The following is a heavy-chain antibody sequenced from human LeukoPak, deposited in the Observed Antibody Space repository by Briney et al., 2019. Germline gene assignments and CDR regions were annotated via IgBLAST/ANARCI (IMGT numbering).Heavy chain of an antibody. Sequence: SETLSLTCTVSGGSISSYYWSWIRQPPGKGLERIGYIYYSGSTNYNPSLKSRVTISVDTSKNQFSLKLSSVTAADTAVYYCARDRGDFLGDAFDIWGQGTMVTVSS. V-gene: IGHV4-59*01. J-gene: IGHJ3*02. CDR1: GGSISSYY. D-gene: IGHD3-3*01. CDR2: IYYSGST. CDR3: ARDRGDFLGDAFDI.